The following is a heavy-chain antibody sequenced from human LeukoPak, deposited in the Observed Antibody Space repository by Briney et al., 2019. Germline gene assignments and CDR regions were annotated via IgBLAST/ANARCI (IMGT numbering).Heavy chain of an antibody. V-gene: IGHV3-48*03. J-gene: IGHJ4*02. D-gene: IGHD3-10*01. Sequence: PGGSLRLSCAASGFTFSSYEMNWVRQAPGKGLEWVSYISSSGSTIYYADSVKGRFTISRDNAKNSLYLLMNSLRAEDTALYYCARDYYGSGSPNDYWGQGTLVTVSS. CDR1: GFTFSSYE. CDR3: ARDYYGSGSPNDY. CDR2: ISSSGSTI.